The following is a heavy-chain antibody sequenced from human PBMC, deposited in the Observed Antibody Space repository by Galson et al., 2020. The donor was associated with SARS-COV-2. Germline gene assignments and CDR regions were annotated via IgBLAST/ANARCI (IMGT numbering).Heavy chain of an antibody. V-gene: IGHV4-59*01. D-gene: IGHD6-19*01. Sequence: SETLSLTCAVFGGSMNNMYWSWIRQPPGKGLEWIGYIHFSGTTTYNPSLKRRVTISVDTSKNQFYLTLSSVNVADTSIYHCSRGGWSLDSWGQGILVTFSS. CDR3: SRGGWSLDS. J-gene: IGHJ4*02. CDR2: IHFSGTT. CDR1: GGSMNNMY.